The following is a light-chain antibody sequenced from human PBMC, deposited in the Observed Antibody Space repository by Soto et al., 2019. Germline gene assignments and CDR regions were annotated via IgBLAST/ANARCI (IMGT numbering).Light chain of an antibody. CDR1: RSNIGSTT. V-gene: IGLV1-44*01. Sequence: QSVLTQPPSESGTPGQRVTISCSGSRSNIGSTTVNWYQQLPVTAPKFLIYSSNQRPSGGTTRFSASKSATSASLAISGVPSEDEDDYYCAPWDDSRNGPVVFGGGTKLTVL. J-gene: IGLJ2*01. CDR3: APWDDSRNGPVV. CDR2: SSN.